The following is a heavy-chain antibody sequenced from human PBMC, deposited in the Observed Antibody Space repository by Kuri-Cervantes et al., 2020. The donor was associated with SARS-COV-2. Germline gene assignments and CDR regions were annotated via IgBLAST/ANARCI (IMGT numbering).Heavy chain of an antibody. V-gene: IGHV1-18*01. D-gene: IGHD2-15*01. CDR1: GYTFTSYG. CDR2: ISAYNGNT. Sequence: ASVKVSCKASGYTFTSYGISWVRQAPGQGLEWMGWISAYNGNTNYAQKLQGRVTMTTDTSTSTAYMELRSLRSDDTAVYYCARHLQYCSGASCYSGFDAFDIWGQGTMVTVSS. CDR3: ARHLQYCSGASCYSGFDAFDI. J-gene: IGHJ3*02.